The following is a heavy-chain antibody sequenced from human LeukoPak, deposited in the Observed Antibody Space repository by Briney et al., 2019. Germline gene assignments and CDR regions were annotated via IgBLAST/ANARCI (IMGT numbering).Heavy chain of an antibody. Sequence: SETLSLTCTVSGYSISSGYYWGWIRQPPGKGLEWIGNIYHSGSTYYNPSLKSRVTLSVDTSKNQFSLKLSSVTAADTAVYYCARERGGNCSGGSCYEFDYWGQGTLVTVSS. CDR3: ARERGGNCSGGSCYEFDY. J-gene: IGHJ4*02. CDR2: IYHSGST. V-gene: IGHV4-38-2*02. D-gene: IGHD2-15*01. CDR1: GYSISSGYY.